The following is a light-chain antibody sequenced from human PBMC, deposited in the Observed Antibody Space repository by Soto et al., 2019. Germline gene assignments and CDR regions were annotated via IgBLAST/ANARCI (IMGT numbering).Light chain of an antibody. V-gene: IGLV1-36*01. CDR1: RSNIGSYA. J-gene: IGLJ1*01. Sequence: QSVLTQPPSVSDAPRQRVTISCSGSRSNIGSYAVNWYQQFPGKAPKVVIYFDDLVPSGVSDRFSGSKSGTSASLAINGLQSGDEADYYCAAWDDSLNVYVFGTGTKLTVL. CDR3: AAWDDSLNVYV. CDR2: FDD.